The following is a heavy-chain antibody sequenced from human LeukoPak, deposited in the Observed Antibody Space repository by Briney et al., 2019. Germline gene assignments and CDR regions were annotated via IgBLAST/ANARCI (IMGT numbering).Heavy chain of an antibody. CDR2: IKQDGSEK. Sequence: GGSLRLSCAACGFTFSSYWMSWVRQAPGKGLEWVANIKQDGSEKNYVDSVKGRFTISRDNAKNSLFLQMNSLRPEDTAVYYCARDSGRINYWGQGTLVTVSS. D-gene: IGHD6-19*01. CDR3: ARDSGRINY. CDR1: GFTFSSYW. J-gene: IGHJ4*02. V-gene: IGHV3-7*01.